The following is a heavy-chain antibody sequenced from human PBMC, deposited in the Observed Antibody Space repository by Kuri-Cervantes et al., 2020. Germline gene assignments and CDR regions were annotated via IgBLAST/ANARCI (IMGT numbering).Heavy chain of an antibody. J-gene: IGHJ4*02. CDR3: ATAVPFGY. V-gene: IGHV4-59*04. CDR2: IYHSGST. CDR1: GGSISSYY. Sequence: GSLRLSCTVSGGSISSYYWSWIRQPPGKGLEWIGSIYHSGSTNYNPSLKSRITLSVDTSKNQFSLKLSAVTAADTAVYYCATAVPFGYWGQGTPVTVSS. D-gene: IGHD2-21*02.